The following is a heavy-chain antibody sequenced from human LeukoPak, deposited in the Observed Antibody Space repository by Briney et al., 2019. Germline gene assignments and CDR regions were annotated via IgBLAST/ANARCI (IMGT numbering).Heavy chain of an antibody. D-gene: IGHD3-22*01. CDR2: ISWNSGST. Sequence: PGRSLRLSCAASGFTFDDYAMHWVRQAPGKGLEWVSGISWNSGSTGYADSVKGRFTISRDNAKNSLYLQMNSLRAEDTALYYCAKDTGYYYDSSNYWVWGQGTLVTVSS. CDR3: AKDTGYYYDSSNYWV. J-gene: IGHJ4*02. CDR1: GFTFDDYA. V-gene: IGHV3-9*01.